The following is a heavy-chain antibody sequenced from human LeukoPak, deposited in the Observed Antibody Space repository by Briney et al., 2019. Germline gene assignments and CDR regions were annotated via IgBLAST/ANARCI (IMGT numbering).Heavy chain of an antibody. CDR3: AKDPQKQIVVVTAGLAAFDI. CDR1: GFTFSSYD. CDR2: ISYDGSSK. Sequence: GVSLSLSCAASGFTFSSYDMHWVRQAPGKGLEWVAVISYDGSSKYYADSVKGRFIMSRYNSKNKLYLQMNSLRAEGTAVYYCAKDPQKQIVVVTAGLAAFDIWGQGTMVTVS. J-gene: IGHJ3*02. D-gene: IGHD2-21*02. V-gene: IGHV3-30*18.